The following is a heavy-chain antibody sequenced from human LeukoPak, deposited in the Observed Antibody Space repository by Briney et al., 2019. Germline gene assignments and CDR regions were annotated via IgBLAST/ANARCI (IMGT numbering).Heavy chain of an antibody. CDR1: GFPFSSFA. CDR3: ARERPSPAMVTYYGMDV. D-gene: IGHD5-18*01. CDR2: VTARGTSA. Sequence: SGGSLRLSCAASGFPFSSFAMSWVRQTPGKGLEWVSTVTARGTSAYYADSVKGRFTVSRDNSKNTLYLQMNSLRAEDTAVYYCARERPSPAMVTYYGMDVWGQGTTVTVSS. J-gene: IGHJ6*02. V-gene: IGHV3-23*01.